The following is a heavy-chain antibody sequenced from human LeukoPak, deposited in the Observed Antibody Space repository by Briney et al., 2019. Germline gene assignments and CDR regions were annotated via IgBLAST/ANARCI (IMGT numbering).Heavy chain of an antibody. J-gene: IGHJ4*02. CDR3: ARVPGYSSGRYPVD. D-gene: IGHD6-19*01. V-gene: IGHV4-59*01. Sequence: SETLSLTCTVSGGSISSYYWSWIRQPPGKGLEWIGYIYYSGSTNYNPSLKSRVTISVDTSKNQFSLKLSSVTAADTAVYYCARVPGYSSGRYPVDWGQGTLVTVSS. CDR1: GGSISSYY. CDR2: IYYSGST.